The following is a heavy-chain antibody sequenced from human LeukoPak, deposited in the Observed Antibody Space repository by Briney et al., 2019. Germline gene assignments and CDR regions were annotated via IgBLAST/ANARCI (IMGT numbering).Heavy chain of an antibody. CDR1: GFTFSSYT. Sequence: GGSLRLSCAASGFTFSSYTMSWVRHAPGKGLEWVSSISGGGISTFYADSVKGHFTISRDNSKDTLYLQMSSLRAEDTAVYYCAKGADSTGYSYLYFDYWGQGTLVTVSS. V-gene: IGHV3-23*01. CDR3: AKGADSTGYSYLYFDY. J-gene: IGHJ4*02. D-gene: IGHD3-22*01. CDR2: ISGGGIST.